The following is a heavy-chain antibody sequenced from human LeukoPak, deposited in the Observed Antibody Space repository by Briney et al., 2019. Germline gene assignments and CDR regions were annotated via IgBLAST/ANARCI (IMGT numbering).Heavy chain of an antibody. CDR1: GGSISSGDYY. J-gene: IGHJ5*02. CDR3: ARLYYDILTGYYARWFDP. Sequence: SSETLSLTCTVSGGSISSGDYYWSWIRQPPGKGLEWIGYIYYSGSTYYNPSLKSRVTIPVDTSKNQFSLKLSSVTAADTAVYYCARLYYDILTGYYARWFDPWGQGTLVTVSS. V-gene: IGHV4-30-4*01. D-gene: IGHD3-9*01. CDR2: IYYSGST.